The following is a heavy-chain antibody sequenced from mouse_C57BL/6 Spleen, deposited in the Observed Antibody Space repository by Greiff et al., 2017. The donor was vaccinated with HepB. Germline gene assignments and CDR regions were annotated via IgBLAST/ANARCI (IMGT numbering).Heavy chain of an antibody. D-gene: IGHD1-1*01. J-gene: IGHJ1*03. CDR1: GYTFTSHW. CDR2: IDPNSGGT. V-gene: IGHV1-72*01. CDR3: ARGRTLYGSSPYWYFDV. Sequence: QVQLQQPGAELVKPGASVKVSCKASGYTFTSHWMHWVKQRPGQGLEWIGRIDPNSGGTKYNEKFKSKATLTVDKPSSTAYMQLSSLTSEDSAVYYCARGRTLYGSSPYWYFDVWGTGTTVTVSS.